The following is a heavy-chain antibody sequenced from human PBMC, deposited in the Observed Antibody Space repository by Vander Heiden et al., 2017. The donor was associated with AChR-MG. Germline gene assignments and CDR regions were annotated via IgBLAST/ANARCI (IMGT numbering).Heavy chain of an antibody. Sequence: QITLKESGPTLVKPTQTLTLTCTFSGFSLSTGGVGVGWIRQPPGKALEWLALIYWDDDKRYSPSLKSRLTITKDTSKNQVVLTMINMDPVDTATDYCAHRSYSSGSLGIWGQGTMVTVSS. CDR1: GFSLSTGGVG. V-gene: IGHV2-5*02. D-gene: IGHD6-19*01. CDR3: AHRSYSSGSLGI. CDR2: IYWDDDK. J-gene: IGHJ3*02.